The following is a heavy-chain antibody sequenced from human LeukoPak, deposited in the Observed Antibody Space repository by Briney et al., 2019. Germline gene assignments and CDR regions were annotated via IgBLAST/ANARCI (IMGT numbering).Heavy chain of an antibody. J-gene: IGHJ4*02. CDR3: ARGGEYFDSNDYIKTFDY. CDR2: IYNDGSRT. Sequence: QPGGSLRLSCAASGFTVTSNYMSWVRQAPGKGLEWVSLIYNDGSRTYYADSVRGRFTISRDTSEGTVYLQMDSLRPEDTAVYYCARGGEYFDSNDYIKTFDYWGQGTLVTVSS. V-gene: IGHV3-53*01. CDR1: GFTVTSNY. D-gene: IGHD3-22*01.